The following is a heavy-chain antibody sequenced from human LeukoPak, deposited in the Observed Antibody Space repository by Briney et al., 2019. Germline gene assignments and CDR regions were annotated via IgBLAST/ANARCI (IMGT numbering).Heavy chain of an antibody. Sequence: SETLSLTCTVSGGSISSYYWSWIRQPPGKGLEWIGYIYNTGSTNYKPSLKSRVTISVDTSKKQFSLKLSSVTAADTAVYYCARRSSSVWPDGFDIWGQGTMVTVSS. CDR1: GGSISSYY. J-gene: IGHJ3*02. CDR3: ARRSSSVWPDGFDI. CDR2: IYNTGST. V-gene: IGHV4-59*08. D-gene: IGHD6-19*01.